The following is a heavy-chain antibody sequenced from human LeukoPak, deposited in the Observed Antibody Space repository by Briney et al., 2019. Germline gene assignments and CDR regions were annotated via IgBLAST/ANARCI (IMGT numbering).Heavy chain of an antibody. D-gene: IGHD2-2*01. CDR2: MNPNSGDR. CDR3: ARDFTGRLCSSTSCYYYYYMDV. Sequence: ASVKVSCKASGYTFSSYDINWVRQATGQGLEWMGWMNPNSGDRGYAQKFQGRVTITRNTSISTACMELSRLRSDDTAVYYCARDFTGRLCSSTSCYYYYYMDVWGKGTTVTVSS. J-gene: IGHJ6*03. V-gene: IGHV1-8*03. CDR1: GYTFSSYD.